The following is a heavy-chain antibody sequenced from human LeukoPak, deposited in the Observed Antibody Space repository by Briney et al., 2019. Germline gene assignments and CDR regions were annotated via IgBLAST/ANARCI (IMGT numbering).Heavy chain of an antibody. CDR1: GFSFSRSW. CDR3: VSAKTCGGDCYHFDY. Sequence: GGSLRLSCAASGFSFSRSWMSWVRQAPGKGLEWVANIRPDGSNKCYVDSVRGRFIISRDNAKNSLYLQMNSLRAEDTAVYYCVSAKTCGGDCYHFDYWGQGALVTVSS. J-gene: IGHJ4*02. V-gene: IGHV3-7*03. D-gene: IGHD2-21*02. CDR2: IRPDGSNK.